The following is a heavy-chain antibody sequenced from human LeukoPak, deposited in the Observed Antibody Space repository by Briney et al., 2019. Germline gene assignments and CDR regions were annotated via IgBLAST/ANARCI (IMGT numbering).Heavy chain of an antibody. D-gene: IGHD1-26*01. J-gene: IGHJ6*02. CDR2: ISSSGSTI. CDR3: ARDGGSYSSWGYYYYGMDV. Sequence: PGGSLRLSCAASGFTVSSSYMSWVRQAPGKGLEWVSYISSSGSTIYYADSVKGRFTISRDNAKNSLYLQMNSLRAEDTAVYYCARDGGSYSSWGYYYYGMDVWGQGTTVTVSS. CDR1: GFTVSSSY. V-gene: IGHV3-11*04.